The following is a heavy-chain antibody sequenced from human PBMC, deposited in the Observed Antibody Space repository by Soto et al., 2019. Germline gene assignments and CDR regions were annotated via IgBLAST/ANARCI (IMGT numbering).Heavy chain of an antibody. J-gene: IGHJ4*02. CDR3: ARTHSGSYYSVFNY. CDR2: IYRSGTT. CDR1: NFSISSGYY. D-gene: IGHD1-26*01. Sequence: ETLSLTCVVSNFSISSGYYWGWIRQSPGKGLEWIASIYRSGTTSYNPSLKSRVTISVDPSKNQFSLMLTAVTAADTAVYYCARTHSGSYYSVFNYWGRGSLVTVSS. V-gene: IGHV4-38-2*01.